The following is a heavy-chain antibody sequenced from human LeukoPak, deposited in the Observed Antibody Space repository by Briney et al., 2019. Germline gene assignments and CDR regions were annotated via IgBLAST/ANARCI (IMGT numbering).Heavy chain of an antibody. D-gene: IGHD3-22*01. CDR2: IYTSGST. CDR1: GGSISSYY. J-gene: IGHJ4*02. Sequence: SETLSLTCTVSGGSISSYYWSWIRQPAGKGLEWIGRIYTSGSTNYNPSLKSRVTMSVDTSKNQFSLKLSSVTAADTAVYYCARRLYYDSSGCFDYWGQGTLVTVSS. V-gene: IGHV4-4*07. CDR3: ARRLYYDSSGCFDY.